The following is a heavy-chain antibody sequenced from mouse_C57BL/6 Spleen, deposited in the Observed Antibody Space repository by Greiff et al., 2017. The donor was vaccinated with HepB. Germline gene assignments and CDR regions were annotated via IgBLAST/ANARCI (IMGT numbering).Heavy chain of an antibody. Sequence: EVKLMESGEGLVKPGGSLKLSCAASGFTFSSYAMSWVRQTPEKRLEWVAYISSGGDYIYYADTVKGRFTISRDNARNTLYLQMSSLKSEDTAMYYCTRDETAQASNAMDYWGQGTSVTVSS. CDR2: ISSGGDYI. V-gene: IGHV5-9-1*02. CDR1: GFTFSSYA. J-gene: IGHJ4*01. D-gene: IGHD3-2*02. CDR3: TRDETAQASNAMDY.